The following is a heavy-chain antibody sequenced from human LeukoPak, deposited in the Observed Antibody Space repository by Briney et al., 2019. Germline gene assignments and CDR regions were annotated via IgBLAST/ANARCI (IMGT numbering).Heavy chain of an antibody. J-gene: IGHJ4*02. CDR3: TRIGYGSSWSGDY. D-gene: IGHD6-13*01. V-gene: IGHV3-30*03. Sequence: GGSLRLSCAASGFTFSSYGMHWVRQAPGKGLEWVAVISHDGSKKYYADSVKGRFTISRDNSKNTLYLRMNSLRAEDTAIYYCTRIGYGSSWSGDYWGQGTLVTVSS. CDR2: ISHDGSKK. CDR1: GFTFSSYG.